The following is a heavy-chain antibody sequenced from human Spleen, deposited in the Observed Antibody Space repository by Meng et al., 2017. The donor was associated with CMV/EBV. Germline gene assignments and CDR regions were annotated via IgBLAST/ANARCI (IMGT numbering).Heavy chain of an antibody. J-gene: IGHJ4*02. D-gene: IGHD2-2*02. CDR1: GYTFTSYG. CDR2: ISAYNGNT. CDR3: VRDCVTPSCYRDTRGGFDH. Sequence: ASVKVSCKASGYTFTSYGISWVRQAPGQGLEWMGWISAYNGNTNYAQKLQGRVTMSTDTSTSTAYMELRSLRSDDTAVYYCVRDCVTPSCYRDTRGGFDHWGPGTLVTVSS. V-gene: IGHV1-18*01.